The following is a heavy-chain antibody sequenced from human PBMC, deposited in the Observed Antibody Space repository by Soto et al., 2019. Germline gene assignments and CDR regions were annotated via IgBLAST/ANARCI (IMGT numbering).Heavy chain of an antibody. Sequence: HPGGSLRLSCAASGFTFSSYSMNWVRQAPGKGLEWVSYISSSSSTIYYADSVKGRFTISRDNAKNSLYLQMNSLRDEDTAVYYCAKDKSYYYDSSGYSDWGQGTLVTVSS. J-gene: IGHJ4*02. D-gene: IGHD3-22*01. CDR1: GFTFSSYS. V-gene: IGHV3-48*02. CDR3: AKDKSYYYDSSGYSD. CDR2: ISSSSSTI.